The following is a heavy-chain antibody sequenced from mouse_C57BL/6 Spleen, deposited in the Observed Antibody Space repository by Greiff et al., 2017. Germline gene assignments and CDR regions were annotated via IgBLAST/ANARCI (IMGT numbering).Heavy chain of an antibody. CDR2: INPNNGGT. V-gene: IGHV1-22*01. J-gene: IGHJ2*01. D-gene: IGHD2-4*01. CDR3: AHDYDGGYYFDY. CDR1: GYTFTDYN. Sequence: VQLQQSGPELVKPGASVKMSCKASGYTFTDYNMHWVKQSHGKSLEWIGYINPNNGGTSYNQKFKGKATLTVNKSSSTAYMELRSLTSEDSAVYYCAHDYDGGYYFDYWGQGTTLTVSS.